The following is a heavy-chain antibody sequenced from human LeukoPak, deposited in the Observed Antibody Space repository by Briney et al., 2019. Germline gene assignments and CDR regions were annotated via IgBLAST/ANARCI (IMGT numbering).Heavy chain of an antibody. D-gene: IGHD6-19*01. V-gene: IGHV3-53*01. CDR2: IYSGGST. CDR1: GFTVSSNY. J-gene: IGHJ4*02. Sequence: GGSLRLSCAASGFTVSSNYMSWARQAPGKGLEWVSVIYSGGSTYYADSVKGRFTISRDNSKNTLYLQMNSLKAEDTAVYYCAKGSLAVAGSDFDYWGQGTLVTVSS. CDR3: AKGSLAVAGSDFDY.